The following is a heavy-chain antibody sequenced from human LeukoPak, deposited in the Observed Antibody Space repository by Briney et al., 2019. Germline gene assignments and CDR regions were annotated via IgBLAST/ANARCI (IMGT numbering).Heavy chain of an antibody. Sequence: ASVKVSCKASGYTFTGYYMHWVRQAPGQGLEWMGWINPKNGGTKYAQKFQDRVTMTRDTSINTVYMEVTSLRSDDTAIFFCARVQTPGGRYFDFDYWGQGTLVTVSS. CDR1: GYTFTGYY. V-gene: IGHV1-2*02. D-gene: IGHD3-9*01. CDR2: INPKNGGT. CDR3: ARVQTPGGRYFDFDY. J-gene: IGHJ4*02.